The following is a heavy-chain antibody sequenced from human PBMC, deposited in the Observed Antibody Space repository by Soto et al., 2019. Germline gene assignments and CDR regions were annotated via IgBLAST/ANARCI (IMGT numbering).Heavy chain of an antibody. J-gene: IGHJ1*01. D-gene: IGHD1-1*01. CDR1: FYTFTIHD. V-gene: IGHV1-18*01. Sequence: ASVXVSFRSCFYTFTIHDIHLFLQAPGQGLEWMGWISAYNGNTNYAQKLQGRVTMTRDTSTSTAYMELRSLRSEDTAVYYCAKERDDNRRYSPEKLHNWGPGTLVTV. CDR2: ISAYNGNT. CDR3: AKERDDNRRYSPEKLHN.